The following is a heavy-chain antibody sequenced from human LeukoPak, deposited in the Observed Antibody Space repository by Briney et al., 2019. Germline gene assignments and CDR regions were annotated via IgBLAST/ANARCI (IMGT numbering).Heavy chain of an antibody. CDR2: IYWNDDK. J-gene: IGHJ4*02. CDR3: ALTRWATAMDSAAFDY. V-gene: IGHV2-5*01. D-gene: IGHD5-18*01. CDR1: GFSLSTSGVG. Sequence: SGPTLVNPTQTLTLTCTFSGFSLSTSGVGVGWIRQPPGKALEWLALIYWNDDKRYTPSLKSRLTITKDTSKNQVVLTMTNMDPVDTATYYCALTRWATAMDSAAFDYWGQGTLVTVSS.